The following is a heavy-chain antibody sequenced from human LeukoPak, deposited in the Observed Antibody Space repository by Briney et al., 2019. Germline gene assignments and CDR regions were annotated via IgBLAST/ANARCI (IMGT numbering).Heavy chain of an antibody. D-gene: IGHD6-19*01. Sequence: SETLSLTCTVSGGSISSYYWTWIRKPPGKGLEWIGQIYSSGSTNYNPSLKSRVTISVDTSKNQFSLKLNSVTAADTALYYCARRSSTTGWSFDYWGQGTLVAVSS. CDR1: GGSISSYY. V-gene: IGHV4-4*08. CDR3: ARRSSTTGWSFDY. CDR2: IYSSGST. J-gene: IGHJ4*02.